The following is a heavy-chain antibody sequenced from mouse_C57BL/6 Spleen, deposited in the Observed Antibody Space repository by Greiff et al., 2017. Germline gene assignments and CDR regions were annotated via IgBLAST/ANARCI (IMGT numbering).Heavy chain of an antibody. CDR3: ARVWHWYLDV. Sequence: VQLQQSGPELVKPGASVKISCKASGYTFTDYYMNWVKQSHGKSLEWIGDINPNNGGTSYNQQFKGKATLTVDKSSSTAYMELRSLTSEDSAVYYCARVWHWYLDVWGTGTTVTVSS. CDR1: GYTFTDYY. V-gene: IGHV1-26*01. CDR2: INPNNGGT. J-gene: IGHJ1*03.